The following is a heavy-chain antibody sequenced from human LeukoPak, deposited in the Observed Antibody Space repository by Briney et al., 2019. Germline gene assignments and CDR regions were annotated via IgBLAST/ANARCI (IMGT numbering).Heavy chain of an antibody. CDR2: IYSSGST. V-gene: IGHV4-39*07. J-gene: IGHJ5*02. Sequence: PSETLSLTCTVSGGSISSSYYYWGWIRQPPGKGLEWIGSIYSSGSTYYNPSLKSRVTISVDTSKNQFSLKLSSVTAADTAVYYCARKPRSVRSGIAAASTPNNWFDPWGQGTLVTVSS. D-gene: IGHD6-13*01. CDR1: GGSISSSYYY. CDR3: ARKPRSVRSGIAAASTPNNWFDP.